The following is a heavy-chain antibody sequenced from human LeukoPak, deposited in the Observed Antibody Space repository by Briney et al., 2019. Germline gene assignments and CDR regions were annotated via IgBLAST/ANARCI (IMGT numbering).Heavy chain of an antibody. Sequence: SSETLSLTCAVYGGSFSGYYWSWIRQPPGKGLEWIGEINHSGSTNYNPSLKSRVTISVDTSKNQFSLKLSSVTAADTAVYYCARHREGYYFDYWGQGTLVTVSS. J-gene: IGHJ4*02. D-gene: IGHD2-15*01. V-gene: IGHV4-34*01. CDR1: GGSFSGYY. CDR3: ARHREGYYFDY. CDR2: INHSGST.